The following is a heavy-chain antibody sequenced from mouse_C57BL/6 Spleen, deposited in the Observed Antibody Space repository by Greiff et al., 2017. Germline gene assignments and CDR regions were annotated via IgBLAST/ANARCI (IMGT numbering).Heavy chain of an antibody. Sequence: QVQLKQSGAELVKPGASVKLSCKASGYTFTSYWMHWVKQRPGQGLEWIGMIHPNSGSTNYNEKFKSKATLTVDKSSSTAYMQLSSLTSEDSAVYYCARDWDYFDYWGQGTTLTVSS. CDR1: GYTFTSYW. CDR2: IHPNSGST. J-gene: IGHJ2*01. D-gene: IGHD4-1*01. V-gene: IGHV1-64*01. CDR3: ARDWDYFDY.